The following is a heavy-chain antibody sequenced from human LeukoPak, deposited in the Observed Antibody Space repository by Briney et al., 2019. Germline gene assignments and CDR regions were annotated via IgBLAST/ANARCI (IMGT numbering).Heavy chain of an antibody. Sequence: GGSLRLSCAASGFTFSDYYMSWIRQAPGKGLEWVSYISSGSTIYYADSVKGRFTTSRDNAKNSLYLQMNNLRVEDTAVYYCARDQPIGYNYGYPFDNWGQGTLVTVSS. CDR1: GFTFSDYY. V-gene: IGHV3-11*04. CDR2: ISSGSTI. D-gene: IGHD5-18*01. CDR3: ARDQPIGYNYGYPFDN. J-gene: IGHJ4*02.